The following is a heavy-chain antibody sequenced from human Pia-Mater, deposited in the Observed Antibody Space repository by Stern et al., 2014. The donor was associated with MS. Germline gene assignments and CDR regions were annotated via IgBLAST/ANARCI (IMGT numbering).Heavy chain of an antibody. CDR1: GGSISSSNW. D-gene: IGHD2-15*01. Sequence: VQLVEPGPGLVKPSGTLSLTCAVSGGSISSSNWWSWVRQPPGKGLEWIGKIYHSGSPNYPPSLKGRVTISVDKSKTQFPLKLSSVTAADTAVYYCARGDIPVAFDIWGQGTMVTVSS. CDR2: IYHSGSP. V-gene: IGHV4-4*02. CDR3: ARGDIPVAFDI. J-gene: IGHJ3*02.